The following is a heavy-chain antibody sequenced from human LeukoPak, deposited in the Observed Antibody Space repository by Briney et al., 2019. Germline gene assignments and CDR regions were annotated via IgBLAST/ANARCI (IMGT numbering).Heavy chain of an antibody. CDR3: ARSPRWDDSSGFSYYYYYMDV. D-gene: IGHD3-22*01. V-gene: IGHV1-69*06. J-gene: IGHJ6*03. CDR2: IISSFITP. Sequence: ASVKVSCKASGGTFSNYAISWVRQAPGQGLEWMGGIISSFITPNYAQKFQDRVTITADKSTSTAYMELSSLRSEDTAVYYCARSPRWDDSSGFSYYYYYMDVWGKGTTVTVSS. CDR1: GGTFSNYA.